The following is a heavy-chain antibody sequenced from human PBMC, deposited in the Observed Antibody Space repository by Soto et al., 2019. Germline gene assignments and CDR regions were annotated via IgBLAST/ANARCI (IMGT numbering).Heavy chain of an antibody. D-gene: IGHD6-13*01. Sequence: LGESLKISCQGSGYNFTTFWITWVRQMPGKGLEWMGRIDPRDSYTNYSPSFQGHVTFSVDKSISTAYLQWSSLKASDTAMYYCARHYSPHQLTTVLVYWGQGTPVTVSS. CDR1: GYNFTTFW. V-gene: IGHV5-10-1*01. CDR3: ARHYSPHQLTTVLVY. J-gene: IGHJ4*02. CDR2: IDPRDSYT.